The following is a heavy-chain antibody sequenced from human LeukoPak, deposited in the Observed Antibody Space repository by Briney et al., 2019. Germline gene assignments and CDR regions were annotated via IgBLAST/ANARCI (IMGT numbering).Heavy chain of an antibody. CDR1: GFTFRNYW. CDR2: IDNDGSDR. V-gene: IGHV3-74*01. Sequence: GGSLRLSCAASGFTFRNYWIHWVRQAPGKGLVWISRIDNDGSDRIYADSVKGRFTISRDNAKNTLYLQMNSLRAEDTAVYYCARDGHDLNWFDPWGQGTLVTVSS. CDR3: ARDGHDLNWFDP. J-gene: IGHJ5*02. D-gene: IGHD3-3*01.